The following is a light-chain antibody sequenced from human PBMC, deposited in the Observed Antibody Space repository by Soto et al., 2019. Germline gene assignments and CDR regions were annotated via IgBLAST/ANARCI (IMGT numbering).Light chain of an antibody. Sequence: EIVMTQSPATLSVFPGERATLSCRASQSVSSNLAWYQQKPGQAPRLLIYGVSTRATGTPARFSGSGSGTEFTLTISRLQSEDFAVYYCQQYNNWPPITFGQGTRLEIK. V-gene: IGKV3-15*01. J-gene: IGKJ5*01. CDR1: QSVSSN. CDR2: GVS. CDR3: QQYNNWPPIT.